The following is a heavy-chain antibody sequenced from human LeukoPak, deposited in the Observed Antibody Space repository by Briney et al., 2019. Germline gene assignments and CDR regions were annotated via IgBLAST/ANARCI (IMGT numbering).Heavy chain of an antibody. CDR2: TYYRSKWYN. V-gene: IGHV6-1*01. CDR1: GDSVSSNSAA. Sequence: SQTLSLTCAISGDSVSSNSAAWNWIRQSPSRGLEWLGRTYYRSKWYNDYAVSVKSRITINPDTSKNQFSLQLNSVTPEDTAVYYCARKMSPLGEEPLAAAGWFDPWGQGTLVTVSS. J-gene: IGHJ5*02. D-gene: IGHD6-13*01. CDR3: ARKMSPLGEEPLAAAGWFDP.